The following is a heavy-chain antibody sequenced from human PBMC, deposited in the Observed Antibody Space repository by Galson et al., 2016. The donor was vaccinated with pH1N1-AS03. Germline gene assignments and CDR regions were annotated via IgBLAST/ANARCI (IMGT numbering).Heavy chain of an antibody. V-gene: IGHV3-30*03. CDR3: ARSQSFYVDYFDN. CDR1: GFTFRSYG. Sequence: SLRLSCAASGFTFRSYGMHWVRQTPGKGLQWVAVISYDESKKLYADSVRGRSTISRDNSKNTLYLRMNSLRPEDTAVYFCARSQSFYVDYFDNWGQGALVTVSS. D-gene: IGHD3-10*02. CDR2: ISYDESKK. J-gene: IGHJ4*02.